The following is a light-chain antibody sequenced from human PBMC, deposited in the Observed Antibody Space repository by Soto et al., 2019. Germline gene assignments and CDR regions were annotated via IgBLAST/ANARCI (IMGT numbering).Light chain of an antibody. Sequence: QSALTQPASVSGSPGQSITISCTGTSSDVGGYNYVSWYQQHPGKAPKLMIYEVSNRPSGVSNRFSGSKSGNTASLTISGLQAEDEADYYCSSYTSSIPVVFGGGTEVTVL. CDR2: EVS. J-gene: IGLJ2*01. CDR1: SSDVGGYNY. CDR3: SSYTSSIPVV. V-gene: IGLV2-14*01.